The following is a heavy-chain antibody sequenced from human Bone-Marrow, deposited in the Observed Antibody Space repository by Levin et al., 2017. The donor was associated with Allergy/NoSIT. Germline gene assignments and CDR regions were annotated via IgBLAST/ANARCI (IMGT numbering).Heavy chain of an antibody. D-gene: IGHD2-2*01. J-gene: IGHJ6*02. CDR3: AKDLVPVGEYYYGMDV. CDR2: ISGSGGRT. V-gene: IGHV3-23*01. Sequence: GGSLRLSCAASGFTFNSYAMSWVRQAPGRGLEWVSAISGSGGRTYYVDSVKGRVTISRDNSKNRLYLRMNSLRAEDTAVYYCAKDLVPVGEYYYGMDVWGQGTTVTVSS. CDR1: GFTFNSYA.